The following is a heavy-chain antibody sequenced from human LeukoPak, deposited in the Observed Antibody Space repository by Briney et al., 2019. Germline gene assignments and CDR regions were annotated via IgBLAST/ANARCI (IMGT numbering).Heavy chain of an antibody. CDR3: AKDGARYLLTYYFEY. J-gene: IGHJ4*02. V-gene: IGHV3-30*18. CDR1: GFTFSYYA. Sequence: GGSLRLSCAASGFTFSYYAMSWVRQAPGKGLEWVAAISYDGSKQLYADSVKGRFTISRDNSKNTLNLQMNSLRDEDTAVYYCAKDGARYLLTYYFEYWGQGTLVTVSS. D-gene: IGHD1-14*01. CDR2: ISYDGSKQ.